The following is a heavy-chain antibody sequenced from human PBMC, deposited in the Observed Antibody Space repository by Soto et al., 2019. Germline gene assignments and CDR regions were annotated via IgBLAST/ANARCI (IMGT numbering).Heavy chain of an antibody. D-gene: IGHD3-3*01. V-gene: IGHV3-23*01. CDR1: GFTFSSYA. J-gene: IGHJ4*02. Sequence: GGSLRLSCAASGFTFSSYAMSWVRQAPGKGLEWVSAISGSGGSTNYADSVKGRFTISRDNSKNTLYLQMNSLRAEDTAVYYCAKSAVSYDFWSGYYGYFDYWGQGTLVTVSS. CDR2: ISGSGGST. CDR3: AKSAVSYDFWSGYYGYFDY.